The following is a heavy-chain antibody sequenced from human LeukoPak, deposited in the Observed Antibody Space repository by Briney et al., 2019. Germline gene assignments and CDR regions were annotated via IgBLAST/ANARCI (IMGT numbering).Heavy chain of an antibody. J-gene: IGHJ6*02. D-gene: IGHD3-10*01. CDR3: ARDSRLWFGELLSDYYYYGMDV. CDR1: GGSISSYY. Sequence: PSETLSLTCTVSGGSISSYYWSWIRQPPGKGLEWIGYIYYSGSTNYNPSLKSRVTISVDTSKNQFSLKLSSVTAADTAVYYCARDSRLWFGELLSDYYYYGMDVWGQGTTVTVSS. CDR2: IYYSGST. V-gene: IGHV4-59*12.